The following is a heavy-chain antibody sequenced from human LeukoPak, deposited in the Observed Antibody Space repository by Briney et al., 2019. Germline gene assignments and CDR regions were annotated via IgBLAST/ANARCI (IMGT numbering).Heavy chain of an antibody. CDR1: GFTFSSSG. J-gene: IGHJ4*02. CDR3: AKPYSSSYYFDD. Sequence: GGSLRLSCAASGFTFSSSGMHWVRQAPGKGLEWVAFIRYDGSNKYYADSVKGRFTISRDNSKNTLYLQMNSLRAEDTAVYYCAKPYSSSYYFDDWGQGTLVTVSS. V-gene: IGHV3-30*02. CDR2: IRYDGSNK. D-gene: IGHD6-13*01.